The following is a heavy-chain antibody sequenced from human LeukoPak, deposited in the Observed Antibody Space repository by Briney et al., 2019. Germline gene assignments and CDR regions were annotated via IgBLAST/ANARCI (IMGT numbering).Heavy chain of an antibody. Sequence: GGSLRLSCAASGFTFSRYGMSWVRQAPGKGLEWVSAISGSGGSTYYADSVKGRFTISRDNSKNTLYLQMNSLRAEDTAVYYCAKDQGGDGYNLGYFDYWGQGTLVTVSS. CDR3: AKDQGGDGYNLGYFDY. V-gene: IGHV3-23*01. D-gene: IGHD5-24*01. J-gene: IGHJ4*02. CDR1: GFTFSRYG. CDR2: ISGSGGST.